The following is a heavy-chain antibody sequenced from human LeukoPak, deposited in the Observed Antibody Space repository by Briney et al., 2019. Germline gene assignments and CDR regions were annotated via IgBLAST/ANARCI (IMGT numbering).Heavy chain of an antibody. Sequence: ASVKVSCKASGYTFTSYGISWVRQAPGQGLEWMGWISAYNGNTNYAQKLQGRVTMTTDTSTSTPYMELRSLRSDDTAVYYCARDRIAAAGNFDYWGQGTLVTVSS. CDR1: GYTFTSYG. CDR2: ISAYNGNT. V-gene: IGHV1-18*01. J-gene: IGHJ4*02. D-gene: IGHD6-13*01. CDR3: ARDRIAAAGNFDY.